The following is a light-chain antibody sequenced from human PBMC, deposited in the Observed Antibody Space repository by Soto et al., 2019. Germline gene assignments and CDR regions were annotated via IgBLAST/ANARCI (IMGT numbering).Light chain of an antibody. V-gene: IGLV1-44*01. J-gene: IGLJ3*02. CDR1: SSNIGRNA. Sequence: QSVLTQPHSASGTPGQRVTISCSGSSSNIGRNAVNWYQQLPGTAPKLLIYSNNQRPSGVPDRFSGSKSGTSASLAISGLQSEDEAEYYCAAWDDSLNGRVFGGGTKVTVL. CDR2: SNN. CDR3: AAWDDSLNGRV.